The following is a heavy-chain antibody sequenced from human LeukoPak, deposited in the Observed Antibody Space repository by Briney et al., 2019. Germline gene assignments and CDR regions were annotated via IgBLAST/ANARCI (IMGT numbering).Heavy chain of an antibody. CDR3: ARTYYDYVGGLPLYYFDY. V-gene: IGHV4-59*08. Sequence: SETLSLTCTVSGGSISSYYWSWIRQPPGKGLEWIGYIYYSGSTNYNPSLKSRVTISVDTSKNQFSLKLSSVTAADTAVYYCARTYYDYVGGLPLYYFDYWGQGTLVTVSS. CDR2: IYYSGST. CDR1: GGSISSYY. D-gene: IGHD3-16*01. J-gene: IGHJ4*02.